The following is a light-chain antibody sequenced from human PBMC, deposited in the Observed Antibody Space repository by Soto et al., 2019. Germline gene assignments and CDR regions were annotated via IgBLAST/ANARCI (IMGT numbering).Light chain of an antibody. CDR3: SSHTSTGPVV. V-gene: IGLV2-14*01. Sequence: QSALTQPASVSGSPGQSITISCTGTSSEIGGYNYASWYQQHPDKAPKLLIYDVSNRPSGVSNRFSGSKSGNTASLTISGLQTEDEADYYCSSHTSTGPVVFGGGTKLTVL. CDR1: SSEIGGYNY. CDR2: DVS. J-gene: IGLJ3*02.